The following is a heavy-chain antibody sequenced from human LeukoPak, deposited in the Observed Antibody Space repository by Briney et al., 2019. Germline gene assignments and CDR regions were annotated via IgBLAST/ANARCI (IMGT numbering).Heavy chain of an antibody. J-gene: IGHJ4*02. CDR2: IYYSGST. D-gene: IGHD6-19*01. Sequence: SETLSLTCTVSGGSISSSSYYWGWIRQPPGKGLEWIGSIYYSGSTYYNPSLKSGVTISVDTSKNQFSLKLSSVTAADTAVYYCAKGYSSGWGVFDYWGQGTLVTVSS. CDR3: AKGYSSGWGVFDY. V-gene: IGHV4-39*07. CDR1: GGSISSSSYY.